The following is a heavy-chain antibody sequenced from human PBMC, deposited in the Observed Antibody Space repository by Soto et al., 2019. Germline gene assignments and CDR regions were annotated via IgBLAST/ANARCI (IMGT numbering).Heavy chain of an antibody. CDR1: GGSISSSSYY. D-gene: IGHD2-15*01. Sequence: QLQLQASGPGLVKPSETLSLTCTVSGGSISSSSYYWGWIRQPPGKGLEWIGSIYYSGWTYYNPSPKSRVTISVDTSKYQFSMKLNSVTAADSAVYFCERLPGYCSCDRCRIEYWGQGTLVSVSS. J-gene: IGHJ4*02. CDR2: IYYSGWT. V-gene: IGHV4-39*01. CDR3: ERLPGYCSCDRCRIEY.